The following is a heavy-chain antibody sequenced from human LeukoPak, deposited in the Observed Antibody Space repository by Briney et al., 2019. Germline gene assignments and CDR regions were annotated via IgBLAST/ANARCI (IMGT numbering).Heavy chain of an antibody. V-gene: IGHV1-18*01. CDR3: ARDYSRGDPDY. Sequence: ASVKVSCKASGYTFTSYGISWVRQAPGQGLEWMGWISAYNGNTNYAQKLQGRVTMTTETSTSTAYMELRSLRSDDTAMYYCARDYSRGDPDYWGQGTLVTVSS. D-gene: IGHD6-19*01. CDR1: GYTFTSYG. CDR2: ISAYNGNT. J-gene: IGHJ4*02.